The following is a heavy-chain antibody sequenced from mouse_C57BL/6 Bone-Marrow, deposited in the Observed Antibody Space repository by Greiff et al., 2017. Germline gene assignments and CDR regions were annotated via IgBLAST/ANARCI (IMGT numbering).Heavy chain of an antibody. CDR2: ISDGGSYT. D-gene: IGHD2-5*01. V-gene: IGHV5-4*01. CDR3: ARDYYSNYRDY. J-gene: IGHJ2*01. CDR1: GFTFSSYA. Sequence: EVKLMESGGGLVKPGGSLKLSCAASGFTFSSYAMSWVRQTPEKRLEWVATISDGGSYTYYPDNVKGRFTISRDNAKNNLYLQMSHLKSEDTAMYYCARDYYSNYRDYWGQGTTLTVSS.